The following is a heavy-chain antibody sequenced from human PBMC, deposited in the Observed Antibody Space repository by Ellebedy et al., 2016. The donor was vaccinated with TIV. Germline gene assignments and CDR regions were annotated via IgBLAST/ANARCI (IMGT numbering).Heavy chain of an antibody. Sequence: MPSETLSLTCSVSGGSINNYYWTWIRQPPGQGLEWIGDVHHSGISHIQPSLKSRVTLSLDTSKNQFSLDLSSVTAADTATYYCARDLGRYGMDVWGQGTTVTVSS. V-gene: IGHV4-59*01. CDR1: GGSINNYY. J-gene: IGHJ6*02. CDR2: VHHSGIS. CDR3: ARDLGRYGMDV.